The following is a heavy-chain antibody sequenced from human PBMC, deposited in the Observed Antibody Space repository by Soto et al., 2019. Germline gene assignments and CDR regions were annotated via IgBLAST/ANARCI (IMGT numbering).Heavy chain of an antibody. J-gene: IGHJ6*03. CDR1: GYTLTNYG. CDR3: AREGYCSSSMCYGGYYYMDV. CDR2: ISAYNCHA. V-gene: IGHV1-18*01. Sequence: QVQLVQSGGEVKNPGASVKVSCKAFGYTLTNYGISWVRQAPGQGREWMGWISAYNCHANYAEKLQGRVRLTTDRPTTTAYMELTSLGSDDTAEYYCAREGYCSSSMCYGGYYYMDVWGKGTTVTVS. D-gene: IGHD2-2*01.